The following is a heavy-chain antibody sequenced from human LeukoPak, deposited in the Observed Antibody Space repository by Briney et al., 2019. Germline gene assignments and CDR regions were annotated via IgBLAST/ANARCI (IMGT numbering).Heavy chain of an antibody. CDR1: GGSISSSFYY. CDR3: ARSFSGSYNRRGNFDH. CDR2: IYSSGST. V-gene: IGHV4-39*01. J-gene: IGHJ4*02. D-gene: IGHD1-26*01. Sequence: SETLSLTCTVSGGSISSSFYYWGWIRQPPGKGLEWIGSIYSSGSTYYNPSLKSRVTISVDTSKNQFSLKVSSVTAADTAVYYCARSFSGSYNRRGNFDHWGQGTLVTVSS.